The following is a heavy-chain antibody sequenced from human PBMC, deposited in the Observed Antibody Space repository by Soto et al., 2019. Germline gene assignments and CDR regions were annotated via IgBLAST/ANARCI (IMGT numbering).Heavy chain of an antibody. V-gene: IGHV4-30-2*01. CDR3: ARLLLDGYIDH. CDR2: IYHSGST. Sequence: SETLSLTCAVSGGSISSGGYSWSWIRQPPGKGLEWIGYIYHSGSTYYNPSLKSRVTISVDRSKNQFSLKLSSVTAADTAVYYCARLLLDGYIDHWGQGTLVTVSS. CDR1: GGSISSGGYS. D-gene: IGHD1-1*01. J-gene: IGHJ4*02.